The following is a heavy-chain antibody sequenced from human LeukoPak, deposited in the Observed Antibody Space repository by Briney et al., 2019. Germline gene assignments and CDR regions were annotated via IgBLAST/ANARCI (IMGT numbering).Heavy chain of an antibody. V-gene: IGHV3-30*02. D-gene: IGHD1-26*01. Sequence: PGGSLRLSCAASGFTFSSYGMHWVRQAPGKGLEWVAFIRYDGSNKYYADSVKGRFTIPRDNSKNTLYLQMNSLRAEDTAVYYCARAYSETYGLGYYYMDVWGKGTTVTISS. CDR2: IRYDGSNK. J-gene: IGHJ6*03. CDR3: ARAYSETYGLGYYYMDV. CDR1: GFTFSSYG.